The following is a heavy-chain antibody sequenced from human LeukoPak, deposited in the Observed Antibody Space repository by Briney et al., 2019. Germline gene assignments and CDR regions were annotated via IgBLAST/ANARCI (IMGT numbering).Heavy chain of an antibody. CDR1: GGTFSSYA. V-gene: IGHV1-69*05. J-gene: IGHJ3*02. CDR2: IIPIFGTA. D-gene: IGHD1-26*01. CDR3: ASHRGPVIYSGSPGALDI. Sequence: GASVKVSCKASGGTFSSYAISWVRQAPGQGLEWMGGIIPIFGTANYAQKFQGRVTITTDESTSTAYMELSSLRSEDTAVYYCASHRGPVIYSGSPGALDIWGQGTMVTVSS.